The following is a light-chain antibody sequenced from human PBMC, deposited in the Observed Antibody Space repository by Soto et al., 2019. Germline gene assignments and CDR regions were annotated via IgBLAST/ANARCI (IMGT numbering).Light chain of an antibody. CDR2: RNN. Sequence: QSVLTQPPSASATPGQRATISCSGSSSNIGSNYVYWYQQFPGTAPKLLVHRNNQRPSGVPDRFSGSKSGTSASLAISGLRSEDEADYYCAAWDDSLSSHVFGTGTKVTVL. CDR3: AAWDDSLSSHV. CDR1: SSNIGSNY. V-gene: IGLV1-47*01. J-gene: IGLJ1*01.